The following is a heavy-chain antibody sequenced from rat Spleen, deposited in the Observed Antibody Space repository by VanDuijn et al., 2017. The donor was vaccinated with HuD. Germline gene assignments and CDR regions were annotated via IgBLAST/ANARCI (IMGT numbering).Heavy chain of an antibody. V-gene: IGHV5-22*01. J-gene: IGHJ2*01. D-gene: IGHD1-11*01. CDR3: TTQYGGYG. Sequence: EVQLVESGGGLVQPGRSLKLSCAASGFTFSNYYMAWVRQAPKKGLEWVASISYEGSGTYYGDSVKGRFTISRDNAKSTLYLQMNSLRSEDTATYYCTTQYGGYGWGQGVMVTVSS. CDR1: GFTFSNYY. CDR2: ISYEGSGT.